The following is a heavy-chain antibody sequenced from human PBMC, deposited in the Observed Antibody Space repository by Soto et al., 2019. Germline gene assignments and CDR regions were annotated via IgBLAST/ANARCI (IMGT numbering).Heavy chain of an antibody. Sequence: GGSLRLSCAASGFTFSSYGMHWVRQAPGKGLEWVAVIWYDGSNKYYADSVKGRFTISRDNSKNTLYLQMNSLRAEDTAVYYCAREGRKAARHYYYGMDVWGQGTTVTVSS. V-gene: IGHV3-33*01. J-gene: IGHJ6*02. CDR3: AREGRKAARHYYYGMDV. CDR1: GFTFSSYG. D-gene: IGHD6-6*01. CDR2: IWYDGSNK.